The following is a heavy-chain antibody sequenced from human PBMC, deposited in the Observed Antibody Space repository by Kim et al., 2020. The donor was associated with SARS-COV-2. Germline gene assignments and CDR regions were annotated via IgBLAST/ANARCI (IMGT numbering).Heavy chain of an antibody. J-gene: IGHJ4*02. CDR1: GYTFTSYY. D-gene: IGHD1-7*01. CDR3: ARGAGTGTARRFDY. Sequence: ASVKVSCKASGYTFTSYYIHWVRQAPGQGLEWMGWVAPYNGDTKYAQKFQGRVTMTRDTSIRTAFMDLSSLRSDDSAVYFCARGAGTGTARRFDYWSQGTRVTVSA. V-gene: IGHV1-2*02. CDR2: VAPYNGDT.